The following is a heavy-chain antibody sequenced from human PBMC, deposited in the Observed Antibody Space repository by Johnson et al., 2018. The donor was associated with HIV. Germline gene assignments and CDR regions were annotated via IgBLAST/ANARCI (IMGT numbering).Heavy chain of an antibody. J-gene: IGHJ3*02. CDR3: ARDVGRCSGGICYAPEHDSFDI. D-gene: IGHD2-15*01. CDR1: GFTFSSYG. V-gene: IGHV3-30*03. Sequence: QVQLVESGGGVVQPGRSLRLSCAASGFTFSSYGMHWVRQAPGKGLEWVAVISYAGNNKYYVDSVKGRFTISRANAKNLLFLQMNSLRVEDTALYYCARDVGRCSGGICYAPEHDSFDIWGQGTMVTVSS. CDR2: ISYAGNNK.